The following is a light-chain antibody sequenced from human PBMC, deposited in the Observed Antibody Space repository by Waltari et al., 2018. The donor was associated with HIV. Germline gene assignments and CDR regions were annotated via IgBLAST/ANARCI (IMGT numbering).Light chain of an antibody. CDR2: GAS. V-gene: IGKV3D-15*03. J-gene: IGKJ4*01. CDR1: QSISNN. CDR3: QQYKAGLT. Sequence: EIVMTQSPATLSLSPGERGLVSCRANQSISNNLAWFQQKPGQAPRLLIYGASNRATGMPGRFSGSGSGTEFTLTISFVQSEDSALYYCQQYKAGLTFAGGTQVEIK.